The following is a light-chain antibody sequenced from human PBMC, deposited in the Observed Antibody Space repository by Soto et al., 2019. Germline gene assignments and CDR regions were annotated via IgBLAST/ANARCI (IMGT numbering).Light chain of an antibody. V-gene: IGLV4-69*01. CDR2: LNSGGSH. Sequence: VLTQSPSASASLGASVKLTCTLSSGHSNYAIAWHQQQSEKGPRYLMKLNSGGSHSKGDGIPDRFSGSSSGAERYLTISSLQSEDEADYYCQTWGSGIVVFGGGTKLTVL. CDR1: SGHSNYA. CDR3: QTWGSGIVV. J-gene: IGLJ2*01.